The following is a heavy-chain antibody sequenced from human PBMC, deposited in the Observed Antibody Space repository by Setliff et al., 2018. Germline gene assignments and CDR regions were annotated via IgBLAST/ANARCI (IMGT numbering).Heavy chain of an antibody. D-gene: IGHD6-19*01. J-gene: IGHJ1*01. CDR1: GGSISDNNW. CDR2: IYHSGST. CDR3: ARDPWQWLTTFTSAEYFQH. V-gene: IGHV4-4*02. Sequence: SETLSLTCAVSGGSISDNNWWSWVRQPPGKGLEWIGEIYHSGSTNYNPSLKSRVTISVDMSKNQFSLKLSSVTAADTAVYYCARDPWQWLTTFTSAEYFQHWGQGTLVTVSS.